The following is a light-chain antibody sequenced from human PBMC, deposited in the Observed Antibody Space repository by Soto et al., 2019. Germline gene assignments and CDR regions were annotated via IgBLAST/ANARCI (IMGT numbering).Light chain of an antibody. CDR3: QQYVTSPAIT. CDR1: ESVGDY. CDR2: GAT. V-gene: IGKV3-20*01. J-gene: IGKJ5*01. Sequence: EIVLTQSPGALSLSPGERATLSCWASESVGDYLAWYQQKPGQAPRLLIYGATKRTSGTPDRFSGTGSETAFTLAISRLEPGDFEVYYCQQYVTSPAITFGQGTRLEI.